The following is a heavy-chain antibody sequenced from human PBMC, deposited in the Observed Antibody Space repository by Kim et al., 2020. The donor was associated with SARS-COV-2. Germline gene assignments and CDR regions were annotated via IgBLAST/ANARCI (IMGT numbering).Heavy chain of an antibody. CDR3: ARGDLGGSSDY. Sequence: SETLSLTCAVYGGSFSGYYWSWIRQPPGKGLEWIGEINHSGSTNYNPSLKSRVTISVDTSKNQFSLKLSSVTAADTAVYYCARGDLGGSSDYWGQGTLVTVSS. CDR2: INHSGST. J-gene: IGHJ4*02. D-gene: IGHD3-10*01. CDR1: GGSFSGYY. V-gene: IGHV4-34*01.